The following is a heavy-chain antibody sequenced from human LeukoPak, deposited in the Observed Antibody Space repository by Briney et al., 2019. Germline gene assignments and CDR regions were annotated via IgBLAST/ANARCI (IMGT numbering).Heavy chain of an antibody. V-gene: IGHV4-39*01. J-gene: IGHJ4*02. Sequence: SETLSLTCTVSGGSISSSSYYWGWIRQPPGKGLEWIGSIYYCGSPYYNPSLKSRVTISVDTSKNQFSLKLSSVTAADTAVYYCARVSGMATAWVDYWGQGTLVTVSS. D-gene: IGHD5-24*01. CDR3: ARVSGMATAWVDY. CDR1: GGSISSSSYY. CDR2: IYYCGSP.